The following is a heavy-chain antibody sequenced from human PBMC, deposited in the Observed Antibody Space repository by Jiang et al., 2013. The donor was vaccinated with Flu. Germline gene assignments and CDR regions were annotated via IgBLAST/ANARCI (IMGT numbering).Heavy chain of an antibody. V-gene: IGHV6-1*01. CDR3: ARDYYDSSGYYYPQDY. Sequence: QTLSLTCAISGDSVSSNSAAWNWIRQSPSRGLEWLGRTFYRSEWFNDYAVSVKSRITINPDTSKNQFSLQLNSVTPEDTAVYYCARDYYDSSGYYYPQDYWGQGTLVTVSS. CDR2: TFYRSEWFN. J-gene: IGHJ4*02. D-gene: IGHD3-22*01. CDR1: GDSVSSNSAA.